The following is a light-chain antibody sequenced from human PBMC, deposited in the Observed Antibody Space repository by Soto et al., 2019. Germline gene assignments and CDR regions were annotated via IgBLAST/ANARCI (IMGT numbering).Light chain of an antibody. J-gene: IGKJ1*01. CDR3: QQYGSSPWT. V-gene: IGKV3-20*01. Sequence: PGERVTLSCRASQSVSSSYLTWYQQKLGQAPRLLIDGASSRATGIPDRFSGSGSGTDFTLTISRLEPEDFAVYYCQQYGSSPWTFGQGTKVDIK. CDR1: QSVSSSY. CDR2: GAS.